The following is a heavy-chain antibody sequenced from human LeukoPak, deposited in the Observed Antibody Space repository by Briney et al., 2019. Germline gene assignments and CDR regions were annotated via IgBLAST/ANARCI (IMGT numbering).Heavy chain of an antibody. CDR2: ISAYNGNT. Sequence: ASVKVSCKASGGTFSSYAISWVRQAPGQGLEWMGWISAYNGNTNYAQKLQGRVTMTTDTSTSTAYMELRSLRSDDTAVYYCARPFMFEEFDPWGQGALVTVSS. CDR1: GGTFSSYA. CDR3: ARPFMFEEFDP. J-gene: IGHJ5*02. V-gene: IGHV1-18*01. D-gene: IGHD3-10*02.